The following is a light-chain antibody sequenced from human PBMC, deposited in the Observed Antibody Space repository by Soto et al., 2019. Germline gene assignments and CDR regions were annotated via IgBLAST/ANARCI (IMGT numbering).Light chain of an antibody. CDR2: DVT. J-gene: IGLJ1*01. Sequence: VLTQPSSVSVSPGQSITISCTGTSSDVGAYNYVSWYQQHPGKAPKLMIYDVTNRPSGVSDRFSGSKSGNTASLTISGLRAEDEADYYCNSYTGRSARYGLGTGTKVTVL. CDR1: SSDVGAYNY. CDR3: NSYTGRSARYG. V-gene: IGLV2-14*01.